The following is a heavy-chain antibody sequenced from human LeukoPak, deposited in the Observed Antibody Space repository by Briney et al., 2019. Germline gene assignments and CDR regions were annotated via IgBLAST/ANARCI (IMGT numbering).Heavy chain of an antibody. D-gene: IGHD6-19*01. J-gene: IGHJ4*02. V-gene: IGHV3-74*01. CDR2: INDVGSDS. Sequence: GGSLRLSCAASGFTFSAYWMHWVRQAPGKGLVWVGRINDVGSDSTYVDSVKGRFTISRDNAKNTLYLQMDNLRAEDTAVYYCAGVKVAGTRSFDYWGQGTLATVSS. CDR1: GFTFSAYW. CDR3: AGVKVAGTRSFDY.